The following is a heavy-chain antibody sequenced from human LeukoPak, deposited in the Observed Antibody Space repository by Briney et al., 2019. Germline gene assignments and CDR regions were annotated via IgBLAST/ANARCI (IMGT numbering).Heavy chain of an antibody. CDR1: GGSISSGGFY. CDR3: ARSARDGYNNYFDY. CDR2: IYASGIT. D-gene: IGHD5-24*01. V-gene: IGHV4-61*09. Sequence: SETLSLTCTVSGGSISSGGFYWSWLRQPAGKGLEWIGHIYASGITSYNPSLKSRVTLSVGTSKNQFSLNLSSVTAADTAVYYCARSARDGYNNYFDYWGQGTLVTVSS. J-gene: IGHJ4*02.